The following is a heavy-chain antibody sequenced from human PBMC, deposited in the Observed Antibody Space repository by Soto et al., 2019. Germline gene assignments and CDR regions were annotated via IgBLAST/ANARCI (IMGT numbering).Heavy chain of an antibody. CDR1: GYTFTSYA. CDR3: ARSFLAVYATQNPEY. V-gene: IGHV1-3*01. Sequence: ASVKVSCKASGYTFTSYAMHWVRQAHGQRLEWMGWINAGNGNTKYSQKFQGRVTITRDTSASTAYMELSSLRSEDTAVYYSARSFLAVYATQNPEYRGQGTLVTVSS. CDR2: INAGNGNT. J-gene: IGHJ4*02. D-gene: IGHD2-8*01.